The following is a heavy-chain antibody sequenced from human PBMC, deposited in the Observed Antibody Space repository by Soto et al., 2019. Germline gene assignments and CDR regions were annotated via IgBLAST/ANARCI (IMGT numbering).Heavy chain of an antibody. CDR2: IYYSGST. D-gene: IGHD3-22*01. CDR3: AIVVEGPRHYYDSSGYWPDY. J-gene: IGHJ4*02. V-gene: IGHV4-30-4*01. CDR1: GGSISSGDYY. Sequence: PSETLSLTCTVSGGSISSGDYYWSWIRQPPGKGLEWIGYIYYSGSTYYNPSLKSRVTISVDTSKNQFSLKLSSVTAADTAVYYFAIVVEGPRHYYDSSGYWPDYWGQGTLVTVSS.